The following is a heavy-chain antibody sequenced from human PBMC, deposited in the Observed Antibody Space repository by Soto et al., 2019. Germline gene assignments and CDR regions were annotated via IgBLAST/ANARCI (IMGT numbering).Heavy chain of an antibody. V-gene: IGHV6-1*01. J-gene: IGHJ6*03. CDR3: ARSLLIYCSGGSCYPGYYYMDV. CDR1: GDSVSSNSAA. CDR2: TYYRSKWYN. Sequence: SQTLSLTCAISGDSVSSNSAAWNWIRQSPSRGLEWLGRTYYRSKWYNDYAVSVKSRITINPDTSKNQFSLQLNSVTPEDTAVYYCARSLLIYCSGGSCYPGYYYMDVWGKGTTVTVSS. D-gene: IGHD2-15*01.